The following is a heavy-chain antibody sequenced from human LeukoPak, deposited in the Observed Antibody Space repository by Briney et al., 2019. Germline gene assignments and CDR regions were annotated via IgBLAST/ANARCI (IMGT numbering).Heavy chain of an antibody. CDR1: GVTFSGYY. CDR3: ARHVRKRGIAAAGTPGWFDP. V-gene: IGHV4-34*01. CDR2: INNSGST. J-gene: IGHJ5*02. D-gene: IGHD6-13*01. Sequence: PSETLSLTCAVYGVTFSGYYWSCIRQPPGKGLEWIGEINNSGSTNYNPYLKSRVTISADTSKNQFSLKLSSVTAADTAVYYCARHVRKRGIAAAGTPGWFDPWGQGTLVTVSS.